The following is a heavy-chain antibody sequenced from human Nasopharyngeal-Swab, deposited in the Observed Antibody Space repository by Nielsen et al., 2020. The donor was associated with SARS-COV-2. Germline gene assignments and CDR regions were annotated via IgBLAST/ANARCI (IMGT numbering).Heavy chain of an antibody. D-gene: IGHD5-12*01. CDR3: AKDRDSGDDSGEYYHYYGMDV. J-gene: IGHJ6*02. CDR2: ISSSSSYI. V-gene: IGHV3-21*01. CDR1: VFTFSSYS. Sequence: GGSLRLSCSASVFTFSSYSMNCVRQAPGKGLEWVSSISSSSSYIYYADSVKGRFTISRDNAKNSLYLQMNSLRAEDTAVYYCAKDRDSGDDSGEYYHYYGMDVWGQGTSVTVS.